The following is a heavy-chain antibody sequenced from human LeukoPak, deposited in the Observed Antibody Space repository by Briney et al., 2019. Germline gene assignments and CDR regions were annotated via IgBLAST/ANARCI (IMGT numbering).Heavy chain of an antibody. CDR1: GGSISSGGNN. J-gene: IGHJ3*02. D-gene: IGHD5-18*01. Sequence: SQTLSLTCTVSGGSISSGGNNWSWIRQHPGKGLEWIGYIYYSGSIYYNPSLKSRLTISVDTFRNQFSLKLSSVTAADTAVYYCARGSGRAAMVDDAFDIWGQGTMVTVSS. CDR2: IYYSGSI. V-gene: IGHV4-31*03. CDR3: ARGSGRAAMVDDAFDI.